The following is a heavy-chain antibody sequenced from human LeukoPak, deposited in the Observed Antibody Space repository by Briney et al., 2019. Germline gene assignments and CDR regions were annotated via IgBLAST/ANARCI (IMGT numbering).Heavy chain of an antibody. D-gene: IGHD3-3*01. CDR3: AKDLGDVLRFLEHMDV. V-gene: IGHV3-30*18. Sequence: GGSLRLSCAASGFTFSSYGMHWVRQAPGKGLEWVAVTSYDGSNKYYADSVKGRFTISRDNSKNTLYLQMNSLRAEDTAVYYCAKDLGDVLRFLEHMDVWGQGTTVTVSS. CDR2: TSYDGSNK. CDR1: GFTFSSYG. J-gene: IGHJ6*02.